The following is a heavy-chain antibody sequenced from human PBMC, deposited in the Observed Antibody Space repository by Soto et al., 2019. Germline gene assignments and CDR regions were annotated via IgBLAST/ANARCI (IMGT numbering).Heavy chain of an antibody. CDR1: GFTFSGSA. V-gene: IGHV3-73*02. CDR3: ARSAGGSYPQYDY. D-gene: IGHD1-26*01. CDR2: IRSKANSYAT. Sequence: EVQLVESGGGLVQPGGSLKLSCAASGFTFSGSAMHWVRQASGKGLEWVGRIRSKANSYATAYAASVKGRFTISRDNSKNTLYLQMNSLRAEDTAVYYCARSAGGSYPQYDYWGQGTLVTVSS. J-gene: IGHJ4*02.